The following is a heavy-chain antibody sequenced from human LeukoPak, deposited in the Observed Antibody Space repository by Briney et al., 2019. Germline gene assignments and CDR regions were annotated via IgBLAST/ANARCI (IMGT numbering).Heavy chain of an antibody. D-gene: IGHD2-2*01. CDR1: GGSISSYY. J-gene: IGHJ5*02. Sequence: SETLSLTCTVSGGSISSYYWSWIRQPPGKGLEWIGYIYYSGSTNYNPSLKSRVTISVDTSKNQFSLKLSSVTAADTAVYYCARSKGPYCSSTSCYGWFDPWGQGTLVTVSS. CDR3: ARSKGPYCSSTSCYGWFDP. CDR2: IYYSGST. V-gene: IGHV4-59*08.